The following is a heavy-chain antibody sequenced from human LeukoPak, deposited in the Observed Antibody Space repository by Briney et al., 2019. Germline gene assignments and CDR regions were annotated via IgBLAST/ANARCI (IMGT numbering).Heavy chain of an antibody. Sequence: GGSLRLSCAASGFTFSNAWMSWIRQAPGKGLEWVGRIKSKTDGGTTDYAAPVKGRFTISRDDSKNTLYLQMNSLKTEDTAVYYCTTTYDFWSGSPFWGQGTLVTVSS. CDR3: TTTYDFWSGSPF. CDR2: IKSKTDGGTT. V-gene: IGHV3-15*01. J-gene: IGHJ4*02. D-gene: IGHD3-3*01. CDR1: GFTFSNAW.